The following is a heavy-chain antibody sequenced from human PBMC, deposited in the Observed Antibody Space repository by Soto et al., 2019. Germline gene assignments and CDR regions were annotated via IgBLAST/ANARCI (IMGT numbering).Heavy chain of an antibody. CDR3: ASVVGALGHRFDP. J-gene: IGHJ5*02. Sequence: QVQLVQSGAEVKKPGASVKVSCKASGYTFTSYGISWVRQAPGQGLEWMGRISAYNGNTNYAQNLQGRVTMTTDTATSTAYLVLRRVRSDDPAVYYGASVVGALGHRFDPGGQRTLVTVSS. CDR1: GYTFTSYG. CDR2: ISAYNGNT. D-gene: IGHD1-26*01. V-gene: IGHV1-18*01.